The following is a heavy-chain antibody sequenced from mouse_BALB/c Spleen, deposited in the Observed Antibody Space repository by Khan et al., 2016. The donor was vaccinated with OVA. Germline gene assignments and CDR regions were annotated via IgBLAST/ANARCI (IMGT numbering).Heavy chain of an antibody. CDR3: DRDGAYYRNDGWFAY. D-gene: IGHD2-14*01. Sequence: QVQLQQSGAELARPGASVKMSCKASGYTFTSYTIHWIKLRPGQGLEWIGYINPSNGYTNYNQKFKDKATLTAAQSSTTSYMQLSSLTSVDSAVYDCDRDGAYYRNDGWFAYWGQGTLVTVSA. CDR2: INPSNGYT. J-gene: IGHJ3*01. CDR1: GYTFTSYT. V-gene: IGHV1-4*01.